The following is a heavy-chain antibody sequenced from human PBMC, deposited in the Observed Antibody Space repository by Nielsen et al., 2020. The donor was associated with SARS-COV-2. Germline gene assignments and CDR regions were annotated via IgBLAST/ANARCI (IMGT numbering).Heavy chain of an antibody. D-gene: IGHD2-2*01. CDR2: INAGNGNT. V-gene: IGHV1-3*01. J-gene: IGHJ6*03. CDR1: GYTFTSYA. CDR3: ARGKYQLLVYYYYYYMDV. Sequence: ASVKVSCKASGYTFTSYAMHWVRQAPGQRLEWMGWINAGNGNTKYSQKFQGRVTITRDTSASTAYMELGSLRSEDTAVYYCARGKYQLLVYYYYYYMDVWGKGTTVTVSS.